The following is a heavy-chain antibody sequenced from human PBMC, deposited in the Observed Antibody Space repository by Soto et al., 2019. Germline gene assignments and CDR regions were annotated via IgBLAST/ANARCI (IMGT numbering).Heavy chain of an antibody. CDR1: GGSISSYY. CDR2: IYYSVST. J-gene: IGHJ4*02. D-gene: IGHD5-12*01. CDR3: ARGVGYAGVDY. Sequence: SETLSLTCSVSGGSISSYYWSWIRQPPGKGLEWIGYIYYSVSTNYNPSLKSRVTISVDTSKNQFSLKLSSVTAADTAAYYCARGVGYAGVDYWGQGTLVTVSS. V-gene: IGHV4-59*12.